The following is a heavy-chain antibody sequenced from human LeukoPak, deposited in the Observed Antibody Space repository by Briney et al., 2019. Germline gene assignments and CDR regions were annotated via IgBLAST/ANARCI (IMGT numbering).Heavy chain of an antibody. CDR2: IAHDGSVQ. CDR3: AKEKVPISMPAWYFDL. D-gene: IGHD2/OR15-2a*01. Sequence: PGGSLRLSCAASGFTFSNYGMHWVRQTPGKGLEWVTVIAHDGSVQYYIDSVKGRFTISRDDPKNMLYLQMNSLRAEDTAIYYCAKEKVPISMPAWYFDLWGRGTLVTVSS. V-gene: IGHV3-30*18. CDR1: GFTFSNYG. J-gene: IGHJ2*01.